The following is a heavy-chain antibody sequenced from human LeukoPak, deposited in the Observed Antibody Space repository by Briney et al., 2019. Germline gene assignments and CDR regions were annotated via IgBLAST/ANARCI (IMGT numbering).Heavy chain of an antibody. CDR2: IYSGGST. Sequence: GGSLRLSCAASGFTVSSNYMSWVRQAPGKGLEWVSVIYSGGSTYYADSVKGRFTISRDNSKNTLYLQMNSLRAEDTAVYYCARRGYYDVLTGSAYFFDCWGQGTLVTVSS. V-gene: IGHV3-53*01. CDR1: GFTVSSNY. CDR3: ARRGYYDVLTGSAYFFDC. J-gene: IGHJ4*02. D-gene: IGHD3-9*01.